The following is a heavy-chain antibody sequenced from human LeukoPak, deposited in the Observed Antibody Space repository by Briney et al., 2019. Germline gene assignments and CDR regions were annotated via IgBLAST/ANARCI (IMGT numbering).Heavy chain of an antibody. J-gene: IGHJ1*01. Sequence: GGSLRLSCSASGFTFSSYAMHCVRQAPGKGLEYVSAISSNGGSTYYADSVKGRFTISRDNSKNTLYLQLSSLRAEGTAVYFCVPAYGSGAEYFQHWGQGTLLTVSS. D-gene: IGHD4-17*01. CDR3: VPAYGSGAEYFQH. CDR1: GFTFSSYA. CDR2: ISSNGGST. V-gene: IGHV3-64D*06.